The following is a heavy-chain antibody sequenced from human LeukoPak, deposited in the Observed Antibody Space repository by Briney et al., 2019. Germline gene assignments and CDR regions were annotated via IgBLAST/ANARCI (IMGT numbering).Heavy chain of an antibody. CDR1: GYSFTSYW. D-gene: IGHD3-10*01. CDR3: ARPVTAMARGDKGLSWFDP. V-gene: IGHV5-51*01. Sequence: GESLKISCKGSGYSFTSYWIGWVRQMPGKGLEWMGIIYPGDSDTRYSPSFQGQVTISADKSISTAYLQWSSLKASDTAMYYCARPVTAMARGDKGLSWFDPWGQGTLVTVPS. J-gene: IGHJ5*02. CDR2: IYPGDSDT.